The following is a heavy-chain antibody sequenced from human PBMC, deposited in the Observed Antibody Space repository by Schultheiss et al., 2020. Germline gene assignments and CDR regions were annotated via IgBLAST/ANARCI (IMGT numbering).Heavy chain of an antibody. D-gene: IGHD4-17*01. CDR2: IYYSGST. J-gene: IGHJ2*01. Sequence: SETLSLTCTVSGGSISSYYWSWIRQPPGKGLEWIGYIYYSGSTNYNPSLKSRVTISVDTSKNQFSLKLSSVTAADTAVYYCARLGTTCWYFDLWGSGTLVTVSS. V-gene: IGHV4-59*12. CDR1: GGSISSYY. CDR3: ARLGTTCWYFDL.